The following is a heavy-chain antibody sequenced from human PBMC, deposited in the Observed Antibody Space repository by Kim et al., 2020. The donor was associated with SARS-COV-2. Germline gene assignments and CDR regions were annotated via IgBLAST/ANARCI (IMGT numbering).Heavy chain of an antibody. D-gene: IGHD2-15*01. CDR2: IWYDGSNK. J-gene: IGHJ6*02. CDR3: ARGDCSGCSCYSYYYGMDV. V-gene: IGHV3-33*01. CDR1: GFTFSSYG. Sequence: GGSLRLSCAASGFTFSSYGMHWVRQAPGKGLEWVAVIWYDGSNKYYADSVKGRFTISRDNSKNTLYLQMNSLRAEDTAVYYCARGDCSGCSCYSYYYGMDVWGQGTTVTVSS.